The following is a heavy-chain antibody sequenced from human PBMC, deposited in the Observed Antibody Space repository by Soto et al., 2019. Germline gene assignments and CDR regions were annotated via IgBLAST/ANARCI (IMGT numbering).Heavy chain of an antibody. CDR2: IYYSGST. Sequence: QVQLQESGPGLVKPSQTLSLTCTVSGGSISSGDCYWSWVRQHPGKGLEWIGYIYYSGSTYYNPSLKSRLTISVDTSKNQFSLKMTSMTAADTAVYYCARVPLYYYDKGRFDFWGQGTLVTVSS. J-gene: IGHJ4*02. CDR3: ARVPLYYYDKGRFDF. V-gene: IGHV4-31*03. D-gene: IGHD3-22*01. CDR1: GGSISSGDCY.